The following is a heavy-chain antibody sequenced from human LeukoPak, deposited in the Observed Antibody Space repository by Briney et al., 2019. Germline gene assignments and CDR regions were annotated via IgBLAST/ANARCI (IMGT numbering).Heavy chain of an antibody. J-gene: IGHJ6*03. CDR1: GFTFSSYA. CDR3: GKGTGNWLGKSSSYYMA. CDR2: ISGSGGST. V-gene: IGHV3-23*01. Sequence: PGGSLRLSCAASGFTFSSYAMSWVRQAPGKGLEWVSAISGSGGSTYYADSVKGRFTISRDNSKNTLYLQMNSLRAEDTAVYYLGKGTGNWLGKSSSYYMAFGAKGPR. D-gene: IGHD1-20*01.